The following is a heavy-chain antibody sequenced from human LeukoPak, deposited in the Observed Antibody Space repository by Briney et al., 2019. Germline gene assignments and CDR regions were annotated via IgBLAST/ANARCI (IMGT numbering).Heavy chain of an antibody. Sequence: SGTLSLTCAVSGAFITNSHWWSWARQPPGKGLEWIGEIYHSGTTNYNPSLKSRVTMSVDKSKNQFSLKLNSVTAADTAVYYCATYFYGEYGSYYFDYWGQGTLVTVSS. J-gene: IGHJ4*02. V-gene: IGHV4-4*02. D-gene: IGHD4-17*01. CDR3: ATYFYGEYGSYYFDY. CDR1: GAFITNSHW. CDR2: IYHSGTT.